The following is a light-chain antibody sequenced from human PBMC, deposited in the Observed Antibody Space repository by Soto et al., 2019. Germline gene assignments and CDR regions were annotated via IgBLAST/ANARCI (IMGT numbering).Light chain of an antibody. V-gene: IGKV1-12*01. CDR3: QQANSFPHA. CDR2: AAS. J-gene: IGKJ2*01. CDR1: QGISSR. Sequence: DIQMTQSPSSLSASVGDRVTITWRASQGISSRLAWYQQKPGKAPTLLIYAASSLQSGVPSRFSGSGSGTDFTLTISSLQPEDFPTYYCQQANSFPHAFGQGTKLEIK.